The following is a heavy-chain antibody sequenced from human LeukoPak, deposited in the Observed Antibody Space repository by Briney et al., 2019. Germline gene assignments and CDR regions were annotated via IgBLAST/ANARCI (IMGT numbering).Heavy chain of an antibody. D-gene: IGHD3-22*01. J-gene: IGHJ3*02. CDR2: IYSGGST. CDR1: GFTVSSNY. CDR3: ARVYYYDSSGYYYWGAFDI. V-gene: IGHV3-53*01. Sequence: GGSLRLSCAASGFTVSSNYMSWVRQAPGKGLEWVSVIYSGGSTYYADSVKGRFTISRDNSKNTLYLQMNSLRAEDTAVYYCARVYYYDSSGYYYWGAFDIWGQGTMVTVSS.